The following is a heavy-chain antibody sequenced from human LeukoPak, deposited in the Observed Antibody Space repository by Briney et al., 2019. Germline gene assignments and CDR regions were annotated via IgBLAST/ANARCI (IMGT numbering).Heavy chain of an antibody. V-gene: IGHV4-59*11. J-gene: IGHJ4*02. D-gene: IGHD3-22*01. CDR1: GGSISSHY. CDR2: IYYSGST. CDR3: ASAYYYDSSGWYYFDY. Sequence: SETLSLTCTVSGGSISSHYWSWIRRPPGKGLEWIGCIYYSGSTNYNPSLKSRVTISVDTSKNQFSLKLSSVTAADTAVYYCASAYYYDSSGWYYFDYWGQGTLVTVSS.